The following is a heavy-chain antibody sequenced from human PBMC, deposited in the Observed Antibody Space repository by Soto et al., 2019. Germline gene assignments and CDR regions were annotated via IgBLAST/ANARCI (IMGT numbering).Heavy chain of an antibody. J-gene: IGHJ4*02. D-gene: IGHD3-3*01. CDR1: GFTFDDYT. V-gene: IGHV3-43*01. CDR2: ISWDGGST. CDR3: AKEAYYDFWSGSPYFDY. Sequence: HPGGSLRLSCAASGFTFDDYTMHWVRQAPGKGLEWVSLISWDGGSTYYADSVKGRFTISRDNSKNTLYLQMNSLRAEDTAVYYCAKEAYYDFWSGSPYFDYWGQGTLVTVSS.